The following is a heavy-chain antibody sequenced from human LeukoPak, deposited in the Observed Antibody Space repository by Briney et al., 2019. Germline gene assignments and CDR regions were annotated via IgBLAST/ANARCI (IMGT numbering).Heavy chain of an antibody. CDR2: IFPILGTA. Sequence: ASVKVSCKASGGTFSSYAISWVRQAPGQGLEWMGRIFPILGTANYAQKFQGRVTITADKSTSTAYMELSSRRSEDTAVYYCARVAQHGTAGVRGVMPYDYWGQGTLVTVSS. CDR1: GGTFSSYA. CDR3: ARVAQHGTAGVRGVMPYDY. V-gene: IGHV1-69*06. J-gene: IGHJ4*02. D-gene: IGHD3-10*01.